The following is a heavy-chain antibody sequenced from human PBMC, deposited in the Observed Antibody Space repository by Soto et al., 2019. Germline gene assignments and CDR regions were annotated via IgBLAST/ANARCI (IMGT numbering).Heavy chain of an antibody. Sequence: PGGSLRLSCVASGFTFSGSSLHWVRQASGKGLEWVGHIRTKPHNYATAYAASVTGRFTISRDDSRNTAYLQMNSLKTEDTAVYYCSGHSPDDMIRKWRQGTLVTVSS. D-gene: IGHD3-22*01. CDR3: SGHSPDDMIRK. CDR2: IRTKPHNYAT. J-gene: IGHJ4*02. CDR1: GFTFSGSS. V-gene: IGHV3-73*01.